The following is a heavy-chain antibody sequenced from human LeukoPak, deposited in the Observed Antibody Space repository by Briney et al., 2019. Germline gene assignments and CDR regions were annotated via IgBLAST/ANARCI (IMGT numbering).Heavy chain of an antibody. CDR3: ARVFRGAVTSNWFDP. V-gene: IGHV4-59*01. CDR2: ISDSGST. Sequence: PSETLSLACTVSGGSINGYYWTWIRQPPGKGLEWIGYISDSGSTNYNPSLKSRVTMSVDSSNTEFSLRLNSVTAADTAVYYCARVFRGAVTSNWFDPWGQGTLLTVSS. D-gene: IGHD4-17*01. J-gene: IGHJ5*02. CDR1: GGSINGYY.